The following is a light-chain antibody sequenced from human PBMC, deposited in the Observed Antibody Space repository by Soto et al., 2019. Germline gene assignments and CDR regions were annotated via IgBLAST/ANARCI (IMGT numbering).Light chain of an antibody. CDR1: QSLLHSNGYNY. CDR3: MQALQTPLYT. J-gene: IGKJ2*01. V-gene: IGKV2-28*01. CDR2: LGS. Sequence: DIVMTQSPLSLPVTPGEPASISCRSSQSLLHSNGYNYLDWYLQKPGQSPQLLIYLGSTLASGVPDRSSGSGSGTDFTLKISRVDAEDVGVYYCMQALQTPLYTFGQGTKLEIK.